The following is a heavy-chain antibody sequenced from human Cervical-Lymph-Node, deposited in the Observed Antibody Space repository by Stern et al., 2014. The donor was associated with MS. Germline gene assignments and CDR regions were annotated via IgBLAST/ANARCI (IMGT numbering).Heavy chain of an antibody. CDR1: GFPLSIYS. CDR3: ARDDWVERLDS. CDR2: ISTISTI. J-gene: IGHJ5*01. V-gene: IGHV3-48*01. D-gene: IGHD1-1*01. Sequence: QLVQSGGGLVQPGGSLRLSCAASGFPLSIYSMNWVRQAPGKGLEWVSYISTISTIYYAASVKGRFTISRDNAKNSLYLQMNSLRAEDTAVYFCARDDWVERLDSWGQGTLVTVSS.